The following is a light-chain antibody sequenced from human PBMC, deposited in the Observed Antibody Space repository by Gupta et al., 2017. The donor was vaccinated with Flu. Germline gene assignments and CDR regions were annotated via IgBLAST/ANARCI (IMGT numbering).Light chain of an antibody. V-gene: IGKV1-33*01. CDR3: QQYDNLLAST. CDR2: DAS. CDR1: QDISNY. J-gene: IGKJ2*01. Sequence: DIQTTQSPSSLSASVGDRVTITCQASQDISNYLDWYQQKPGKAPKLLNYDASNCDTGVTSRSSGRGYGIDFTFTISIRQPEDIAPYNSQQYDNLLASTFGQGTKLEIK.